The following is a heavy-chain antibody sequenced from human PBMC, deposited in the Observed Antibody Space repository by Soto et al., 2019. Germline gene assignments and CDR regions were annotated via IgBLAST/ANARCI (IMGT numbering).Heavy chain of an antibody. Sequence: GASVKVSCKASGYSFFNYYIHWVRQAPGQGLDRMGRFLASGGNTDYAQRFRGRVSMTRDTSTTNTVSLELSSLRSEDTALYSCARALGYSSYYLIWGQGTLVIVPS. CDR1: GYSFFNYY. CDR3: ARALGYSSYYLI. CDR2: FLASGGNT. J-gene: IGHJ4*02. V-gene: IGHV1-46*01. D-gene: IGHD3-22*01.